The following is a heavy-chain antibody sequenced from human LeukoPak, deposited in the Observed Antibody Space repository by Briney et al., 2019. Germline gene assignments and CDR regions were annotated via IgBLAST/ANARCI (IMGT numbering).Heavy chain of an antibody. Sequence: SETLSLTCIVSGGSISSYYWSWIRQPPGKGLEWIGYISRSGSTNYNPSLKSRVTISVDTPKNQFSLKLSSVTAADTAVYFCAESGNPYDFLTSWGQGTLVTVSS. D-gene: IGHD3-9*01. CDR3: AESGNPYDFLTS. J-gene: IGHJ4*02. CDR2: ISRSGST. V-gene: IGHV4-59*01. CDR1: GGSISSYY.